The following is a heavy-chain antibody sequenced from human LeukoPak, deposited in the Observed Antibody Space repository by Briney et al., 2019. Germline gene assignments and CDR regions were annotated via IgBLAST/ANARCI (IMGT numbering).Heavy chain of an antibody. Sequence: PSETLSLTCAISGYSISAGYFWGWIRQSPVKGLEWIGSVHHTGSAYYNPSLKSRVTIAIDTSKNHFSLNLTSVTAADTAVFFCARVIVTATHVPDAFDLWGQGILVTVSS. J-gene: IGHJ3*01. CDR3: ARVIVTATHVPDAFDL. CDR2: VHHTGSA. D-gene: IGHD1-26*01. V-gene: IGHV4-38-2*01. CDR1: GYSISAGYF.